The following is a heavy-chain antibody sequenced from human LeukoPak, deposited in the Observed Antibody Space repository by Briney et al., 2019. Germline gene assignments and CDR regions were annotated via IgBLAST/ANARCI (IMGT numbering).Heavy chain of an antibody. V-gene: IGHV3-48*03. CDR3: ARDRGGVASNSERFDF. CDR1: GFALSSHE. J-gene: IGHJ4*02. CDR2: ISSGGTTI. D-gene: IGHD3-10*01. Sequence: PGGSLRLSCSASGFALSSHEMNWVRQAPGKGLEWISYISSGGTTIYYADSVKGRFTISRDNAKKSLYLQMNSLRAEDTAVYYCARDRGGVASNSERFDFWGQGTLVTVSS.